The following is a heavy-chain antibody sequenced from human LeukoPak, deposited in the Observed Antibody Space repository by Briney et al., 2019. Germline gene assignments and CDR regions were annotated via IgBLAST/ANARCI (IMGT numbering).Heavy chain of an antibody. V-gene: IGHV4-39*07. D-gene: IGHD6-19*01. CDR1: GFSVSVNY. Sequence: GSLRLSCAASGFSVSVNYMSWVRQPPGKGLEWIASGDYSGGTYYNPSLESRVAISADMSKNQISLKLTSVTGADTAVYYCAGERGEEYSSGWYKTNYFYNWGQGIRVTVSS. CDR2: GDYSGGT. J-gene: IGHJ4*02. CDR3: AGERGEEYSSGWYKTNYFYN.